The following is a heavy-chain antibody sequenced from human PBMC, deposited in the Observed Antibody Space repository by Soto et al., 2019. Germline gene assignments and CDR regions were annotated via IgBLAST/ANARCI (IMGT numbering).Heavy chain of an antibody. Sequence: GHLVESGGGFVKPGGSLTLSCAASGFTFSNVWLSWVRQGPGKGLEWLGRIKSSTENETTDYASPARGRFIISRDDSKNMLYLQLNSLKSEDTGVYYCVTVLPHANSWFDYWGQGTPVTVSS. CDR2: IKSSTENETT. V-gene: IGHV3-15*01. CDR3: VTVLPHANSWFDY. CDR1: GFTFSNVW. J-gene: IGHJ4*02. D-gene: IGHD2-2*01.